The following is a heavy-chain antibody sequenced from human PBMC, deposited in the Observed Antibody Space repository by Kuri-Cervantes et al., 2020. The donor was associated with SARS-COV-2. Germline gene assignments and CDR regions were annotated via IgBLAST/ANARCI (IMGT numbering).Heavy chain of an antibody. J-gene: IGHJ5*02. D-gene: IGHD2-2*01. CDR2: VSYDGSDN. CDR1: RFSFSSYA. Sequence: GESLKISCATSRFSFSSYAMHWVRQAPGKGPEWVAVVSYDGSDNDYADSVKGRFSISRDNSKNTLYLQMSSLRIEDTAIYYCARDMGAIVLVRRDWFDPWGPGTLVTVSS. V-gene: IGHV3-30*04. CDR3: ARDMGAIVLVRRDWFDP.